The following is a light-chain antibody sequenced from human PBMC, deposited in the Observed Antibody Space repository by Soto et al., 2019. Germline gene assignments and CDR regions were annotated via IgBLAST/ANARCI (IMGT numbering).Light chain of an antibody. CDR1: QSVSSY. V-gene: IGKV3-20*01. J-gene: IGKJ1*01. CDR3: HQYDSWT. CDR2: GAS. Sequence: EILLTQSPSTLSLSPGERATLSCRASQSVSSYLAWYQQKPGQSPRLLIYGASSRATGIPDSFSGSGSGTDFTLTISRLEPEDFAVYYCHQYDSWTFGQGTKVDIK.